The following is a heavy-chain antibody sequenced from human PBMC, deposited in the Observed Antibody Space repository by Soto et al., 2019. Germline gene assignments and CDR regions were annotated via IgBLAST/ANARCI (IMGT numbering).Heavy chain of an antibody. D-gene: IGHD3-16*01. J-gene: IGHJ4*02. CDR2: IFPNTGAT. CDR3: AKLMITFRGVLDDS. Sequence: ASVKVSCKASGYSFSDFYLHWVRQAPGQGLEWMGWIFPNTGATKYAQKFQGRVTMTRDTSINTAYMEVSGLTSDDTAVYYCAKLMITFRGVLDDSWGQGTLVTVSS. CDR1: GYSFSDFY. V-gene: IGHV1-2*02.